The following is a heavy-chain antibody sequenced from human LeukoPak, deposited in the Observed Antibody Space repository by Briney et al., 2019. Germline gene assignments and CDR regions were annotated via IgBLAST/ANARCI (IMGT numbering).Heavy chain of an antibody. Sequence: GGSLRLSCAASGLTFSSYSMNWVRQAPGKGLEWVSSISSSSSYIYYADSVKGRFTISRDNAKNSLYLQMNSLRAEDTAVYYCARVGIAVAGSPFDYWGQGTLVTVSS. CDR1: GLTFSSYS. CDR3: ARVGIAVAGSPFDY. J-gene: IGHJ4*02. V-gene: IGHV3-21*01. D-gene: IGHD6-19*01. CDR2: ISSSSSYI.